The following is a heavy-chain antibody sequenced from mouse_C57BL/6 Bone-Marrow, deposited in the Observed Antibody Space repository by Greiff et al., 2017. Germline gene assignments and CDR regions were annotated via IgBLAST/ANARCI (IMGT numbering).Heavy chain of an antibody. CDR3: ARSGLTGYFDY. V-gene: IGHV1-26*01. J-gene: IGHJ2*01. CDR2: INPNNGGT. Sequence: VQLQQSGPELVKPGASVKISCKASGYTFTDYYMNWVKQSHGKSLEWIGDINPNNGGTSYNQKFKGKATLTVDKSSSTAYMELRSLTSEDSAVYYCARSGLTGYFDYWGQGTTRTVSS. D-gene: IGHD4-1*01. CDR1: GYTFTDYY.